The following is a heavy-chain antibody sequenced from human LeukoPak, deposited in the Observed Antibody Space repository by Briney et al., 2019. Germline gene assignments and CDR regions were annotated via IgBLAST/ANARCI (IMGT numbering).Heavy chain of an antibody. J-gene: IGHJ5*02. Sequence: GGSLKISCQGSGYTFTSYWIGWVRQMPGKGLEWMGIIYPGDSDTRYSPSFQGQVTMSADKSISTAYLQWSRLKASDTAMYYCARTDYNFWFDPWGQGTLVTVSS. D-gene: IGHD5-24*01. V-gene: IGHV5-51*01. CDR3: ARTDYNFWFDP. CDR2: IYPGDSDT. CDR1: GYTFTSYW.